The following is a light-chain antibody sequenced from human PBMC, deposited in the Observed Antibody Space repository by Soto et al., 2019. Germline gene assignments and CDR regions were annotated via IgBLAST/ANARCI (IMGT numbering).Light chain of an antibody. CDR3: QQYHTHPVT. Sequence: DIVLTQSPDSLALSLGERATINCKSIQTVLFNSNSKNYLAWYQQKSGQPPKLVTYWASTRVSGVPERFSGSGSGTDFTLTISNLQAEDVEVYYCQQYHTHPVTFGQGTKVDIK. CDR2: WAS. V-gene: IGKV4-1*01. CDR1: QTVLFNSNSKNY. J-gene: IGKJ1*01.